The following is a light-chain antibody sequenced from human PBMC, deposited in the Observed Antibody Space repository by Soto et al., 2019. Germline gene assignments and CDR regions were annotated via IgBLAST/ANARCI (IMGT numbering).Light chain of an antibody. CDR1: GSDIGAFTF. J-gene: IGLJ1*01. CDR3: SSYTSSSTHV. Sequence: QSALTQPASVSGSPGQSITISCTGTGSDIGAFTFVSWYQQHPGKVPKLMIFDVNRRPSGVSDRFSGSKSGNTASLTISGLQAEDEGDYYCSSYTSSSTHVFGSGTKLTVL. CDR2: DVN. V-gene: IGLV2-14*03.